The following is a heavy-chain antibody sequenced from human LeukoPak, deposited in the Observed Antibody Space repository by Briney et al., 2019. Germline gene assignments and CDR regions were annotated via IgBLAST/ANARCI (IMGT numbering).Heavy chain of an antibody. Sequence: SGGSLRLSCAASGFTFSDYIMNWVRQAPGKGLEWISYVGISSGNTKYADSVKGRFTISGDKAKNSLYLQMNSLRVEDTAVYYCARDTKYAFDNWGQGTLVTVSS. CDR3: ARDTKYAFDN. D-gene: IGHD2-2*01. J-gene: IGHJ4*02. CDR1: GFTFSDYI. CDR2: VGISSGNT. V-gene: IGHV3-48*01.